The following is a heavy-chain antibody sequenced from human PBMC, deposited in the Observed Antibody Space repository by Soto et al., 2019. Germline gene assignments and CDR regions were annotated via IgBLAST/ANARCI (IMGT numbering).Heavy chain of an antibody. D-gene: IGHD5-12*01. Sequence: QVQLVQSGAEVKKPGSSVKVSCKASGGTFSSYAISWVRQAPGQGLEWMGGIIPIFGTANYAQKFQGRVTITADESTSTAYMGVSSLRSEDTAVYYCARDGGGGYSGYDVGYFDYWGQGTLVTVSS. V-gene: IGHV1-69*01. CDR3: ARDGGGGYSGYDVGYFDY. CDR2: IIPIFGTA. CDR1: GGTFSSYA. J-gene: IGHJ4*02.